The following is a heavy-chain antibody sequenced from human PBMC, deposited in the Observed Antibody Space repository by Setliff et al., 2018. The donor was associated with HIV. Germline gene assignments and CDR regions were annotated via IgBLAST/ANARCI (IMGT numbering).Heavy chain of an antibody. Sequence: SETLSLTCIVSGGSFSNFFWNWIRQPPGKGLEWIGYINSSGTTNYNPSLKSRVNISIDPSKNHFTLRLSSVTVADTAVYYCARRGRFMGWFDPWGQGSLVTVSS. D-gene: IGHD3-3*01. CDR1: GGSFSNFF. V-gene: IGHV4-4*09. CDR3: ARRGRFMGWFDP. CDR2: INSSGTT. J-gene: IGHJ5*02.